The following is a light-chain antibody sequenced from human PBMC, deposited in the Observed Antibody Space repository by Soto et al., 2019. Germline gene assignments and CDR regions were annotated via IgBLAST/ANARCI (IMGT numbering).Light chain of an antibody. V-gene: IGLV2-11*01. J-gene: IGLJ1*01. Sequence: QSVLTQPRSVSGSPGQSVTISCTGTSSDVGSFDFVSWYQQHPGKAPKPMIFDVSKRPSGVPDRFSGFKSGNTASLTISGLQADDEADYYCCSYAGTYTAYIFGTGTKLTVL. CDR1: SSDVGSFDF. CDR2: DVS. CDR3: CSYAGTYTAYI.